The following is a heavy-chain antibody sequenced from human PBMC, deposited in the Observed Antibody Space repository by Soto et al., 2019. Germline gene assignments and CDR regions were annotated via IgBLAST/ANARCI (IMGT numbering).Heavy chain of an antibody. CDR1: GGTFSSYA. Sequence: GASVKVSCKASGGTFSSYAISWVRQAPGQGLEWMGGIIPIFGTANYAQKFQGRVTITADESTSTAYMELSSLRSEDTAVYYCASLYDFWSGYYYGMDVWGQGTTVTVSS. J-gene: IGHJ6*02. V-gene: IGHV1-69*13. CDR2: IIPIFGTA. D-gene: IGHD3-3*01. CDR3: ASLYDFWSGYYYGMDV.